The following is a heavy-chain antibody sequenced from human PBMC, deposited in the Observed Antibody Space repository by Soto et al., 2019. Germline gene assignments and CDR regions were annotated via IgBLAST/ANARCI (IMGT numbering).Heavy chain of an antibody. CDR3: ARVPDR. CDR2: MYHSGST. CDR1: CFSISSGSYS. Sequence: SDTLSLTCAVTCFSISSGSYSWSWIRQPPGKCLEWIGYMYHSGSTYYNPSLKSRVTISVDRSKNQFSLKLSSVTAADTAVYYCARVPDRWGQG. D-gene: IGHD2-2*01. J-gene: IGHJ5*02. V-gene: IGHV4-30-2*01.